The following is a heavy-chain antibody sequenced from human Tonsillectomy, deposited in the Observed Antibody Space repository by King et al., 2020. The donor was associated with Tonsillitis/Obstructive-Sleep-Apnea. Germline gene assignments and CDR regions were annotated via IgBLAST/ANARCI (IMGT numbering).Heavy chain of an antibody. CDR2: ISDSGGST. V-gene: IGHV3-23*04. Sequence: VQLVESGGGLVQPGGSLRLSCAASGFTFSSYAMSWVRQAPGKGLEWVSAISDSGGSTYYADSVKGRFTISRDNSKNTLSLQMNSLRAEDTALYYCAKEPLSSGWSGKGAFDIWGQGTMVTVSS. CDR1: GFTFSSYA. D-gene: IGHD6-19*01. CDR3: AKEPLSSGWSGKGAFDI. J-gene: IGHJ3*02.